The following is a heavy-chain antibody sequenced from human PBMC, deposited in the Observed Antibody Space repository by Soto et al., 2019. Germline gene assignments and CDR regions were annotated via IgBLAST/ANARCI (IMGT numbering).Heavy chain of an antibody. D-gene: IGHD3-10*01. J-gene: IGHJ4*02. CDR2: IYYSGST. CDR1: GGSISSGGYY. V-gene: IGHV4-61*08. CDR3: ARGVLNLTFGELSHFDY. Sequence: TSETLSLTCAVSGGSISSGGYYWSWIRQPPGKGLEWIGYIYYSGSTNYNPSLKSRVTISVDTSKNQFSLKLSSVTAADTAVYYCARGVLNLTFGELSHFDYWGQGTLVTVS.